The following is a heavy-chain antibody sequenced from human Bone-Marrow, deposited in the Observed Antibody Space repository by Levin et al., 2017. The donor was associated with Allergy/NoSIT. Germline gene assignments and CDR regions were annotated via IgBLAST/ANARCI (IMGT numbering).Heavy chain of an antibody. V-gene: IGHV1-3*04. Sequence: ASVKVSCKASGYTFTSYAIHWVRQAPGQRLEWMGWINTANTNTKYSQRFQGRVSITRDTSASTAYLELSSLRSEDTAIYYCARDYGGATHYDFWSGSQGGYIFDYWGQGTLVTVSS. CDR2: INTANTNT. CDR1: GYTFTSYA. D-gene: IGHD3-3*01. J-gene: IGHJ4*02. CDR3: ARDYGGATHYDFWSGSQGGYIFDY.